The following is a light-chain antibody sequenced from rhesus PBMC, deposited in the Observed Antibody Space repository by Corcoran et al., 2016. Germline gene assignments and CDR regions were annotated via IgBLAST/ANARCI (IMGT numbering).Light chain of an antibody. Sequence: EIVMTQSPATLSSSPGETATISGRTSQNSKNYLAWYQQKSGQAPRLLIYGASSRANGIPDSFSGSGSGTDFTLPISSLEPEAFVLYYCQWTSNFFTFDPGTKLDVE. V-gene: IGKV3-31*02. CDR3: QWTSNFFT. J-gene: IGKJ3*01. CDR1: QNSKNY. CDR2: GAS.